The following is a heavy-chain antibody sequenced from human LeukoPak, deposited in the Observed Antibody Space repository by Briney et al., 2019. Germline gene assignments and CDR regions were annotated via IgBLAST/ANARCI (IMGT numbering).Heavy chain of an antibody. CDR2: ISSSGSTI. CDR3: AKGITMIVVVITPFDY. J-gene: IGHJ4*02. CDR1: GFTFSDYY. V-gene: IGHV3-11*01. D-gene: IGHD3-22*01. Sequence: PGGSLRLSCAASGFTFSDYYMSWVRQAPGKGLEWVSYISSSGSTIYYADSVKGRFTISRDNAKNSLCLQMNSLRAEDTAVYYCAKGITMIVVVITPFDYWGQGTLVTVSS.